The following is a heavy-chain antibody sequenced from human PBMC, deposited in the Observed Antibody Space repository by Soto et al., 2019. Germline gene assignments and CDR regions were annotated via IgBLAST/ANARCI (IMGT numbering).Heavy chain of an antibody. D-gene: IGHD4-17*01. CDR2: IYWSDNE. J-gene: IGHJ2*01. V-gene: IGHV2-5*01. Sequence: QITLKESGPTLVMPTQTLTLTCSFSGFSLTTTAVGVGWIRQPPGKALEWLALIYWSDNEHYSPSLRSRLSITKDTSKNQVVLRMTDMDPVDTATYYCAHALFYADYDSYFDLWGRGTLVTVSS. CDR3: AHALFYADYDSYFDL. CDR1: GFSLTTTAVG.